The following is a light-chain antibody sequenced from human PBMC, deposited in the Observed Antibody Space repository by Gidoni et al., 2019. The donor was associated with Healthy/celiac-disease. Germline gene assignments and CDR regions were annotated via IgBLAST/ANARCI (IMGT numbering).Light chain of an antibody. CDR2: QDS. V-gene: IGLV3-1*01. CDR1: NLGDKY. J-gene: IGLJ2*01. Sequence: SYELTQPPSVSVSPGQTASITCSGDNLGDKYACWYQQKPGQSPVLVIYQDSKRPSGTPDLFSCSTSGNTATLTISGPQAMEEADYYCQSWDISTVVFGGGTKLTVL. CDR3: QSWDISTVV.